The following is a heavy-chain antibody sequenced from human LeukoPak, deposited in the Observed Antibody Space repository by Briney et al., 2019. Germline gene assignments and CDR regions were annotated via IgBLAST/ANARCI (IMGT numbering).Heavy chain of an antibody. D-gene: IGHD3-10*01. Sequence: SETLSLTCAVYGGSFSGYYWSWIRQPPGKGMEWIGEINHSGSTNYNPSLKSRVTISVDTSKNQFSLKLSSVTAADTAVYYCAATTMDRRVPYDWFDPWGQGTLVTVSS. J-gene: IGHJ5*02. V-gene: IGHV4-34*01. CDR3: AATTMDRRVPYDWFDP. CDR2: INHSGST. CDR1: GGSFSGYY.